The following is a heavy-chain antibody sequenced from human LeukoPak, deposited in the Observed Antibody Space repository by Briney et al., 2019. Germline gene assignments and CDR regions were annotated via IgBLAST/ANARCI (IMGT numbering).Heavy chain of an antibody. J-gene: IGHJ4*02. V-gene: IGHV4-59*01. Sequence: SETLSLTCTVSGGSISSYYWSWIRQPPGKGLEWIGDIYYSEGTNYNPSLKSRVTISVDTSMNQFSLKLNSMTAADTAVYYCAREYYYGTSGYYFFDYWGQGTLVTVSS. CDR2: IYYSEGT. CDR3: AREYYYGTSGYYFFDY. D-gene: IGHD3-22*01. CDR1: GGSISSYY.